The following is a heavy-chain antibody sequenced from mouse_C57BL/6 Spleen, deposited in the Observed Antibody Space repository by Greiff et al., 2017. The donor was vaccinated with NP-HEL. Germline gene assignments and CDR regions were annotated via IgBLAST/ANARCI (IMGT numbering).Heavy chain of an antibody. V-gene: IGHV5-4*03. Sequence: EVNLVESGGGLVKPGGSLKLSCAASGFTFSSYAMSWVRQTPEKRLEWVATISDGGSYTYYPDNVKGRFTISRDNAKNNLYLQMSHLKSEDTAMYYCARPTRGYFDYWGQGTTLTVSS. J-gene: IGHJ2*01. CDR2: ISDGGSYT. CDR3: ARPTRGYFDY. CDR1: GFTFSSYA.